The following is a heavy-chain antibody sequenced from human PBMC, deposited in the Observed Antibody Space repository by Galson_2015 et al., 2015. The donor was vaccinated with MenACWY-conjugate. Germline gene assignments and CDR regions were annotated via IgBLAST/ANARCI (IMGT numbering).Heavy chain of an antibody. J-gene: IGHJ4*02. CDR3: ARIIHDGLDY. D-gene: IGHD1-1*01. CDR2: INRDGGGT. Sequence: SLRLSCAASGFTFDSYRMSWVRQAPGKGLEWVTNINRDGGGTYYASSVKGRFTISKDNAENPLYLQMNSLRAEDTAIYYCARIIHDGLDYWGQGTLVTISS. V-gene: IGHV3-7*01. CDR1: GFTFDSYR.